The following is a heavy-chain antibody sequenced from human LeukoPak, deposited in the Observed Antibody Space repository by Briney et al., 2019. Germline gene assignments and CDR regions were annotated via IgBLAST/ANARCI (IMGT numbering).Heavy chain of an antibody. CDR1: GFNFSSYA. V-gene: IGHV3-23*01. J-gene: IGHJ4*02. CDR2: IGGSGGST. CDR3: AKAGSIRFDY. Sequence: GGSLRLSCAASGFNFSSYAMSWVRQAPGKGLEWVSAIGGSGGSTYYADSVKGRFTISRDDSKNTLYLQVNSLRAEDTAVYYCAKAGSIRFDYWGQGTLVTVSS. D-gene: IGHD1-26*01.